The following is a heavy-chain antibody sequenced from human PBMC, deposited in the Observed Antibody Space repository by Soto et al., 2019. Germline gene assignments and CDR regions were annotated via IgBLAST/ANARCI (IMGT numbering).Heavy chain of an antibody. V-gene: IGHV3-49*03. D-gene: IGHD3-22*01. J-gene: IGHJ4*02. CDR1: GFSFGDYA. CDR3: ARAPSLAYYYDSSGYGPFDY. CDR2: IRIKLYGGTA. Sequence: GGSLRLSCTTSGFSFGDYAMSWFRQAPGKGLEWVGFIRIKLYGGTAEYAASLKGRFTISRDDSKRIAYLQMKSLKTEDTAMYYFARAPSLAYYYDSSGYGPFDYWGQGTLVTVSS.